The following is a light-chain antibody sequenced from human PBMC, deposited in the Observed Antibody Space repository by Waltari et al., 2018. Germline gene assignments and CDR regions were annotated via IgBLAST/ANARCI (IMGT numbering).Light chain of an antibody. V-gene: IGKV1-33*01. CDR1: QDISNF. Sequence: DIQMNQSPSSMSASVGDRVTITCQASQDISNFLNWYQQKPGKAPKLLIYYAANSETGVPSRFSGSAYGTDFTFTISSLQPEDIATYYCQQYANFPLTIGGGTKLEI. J-gene: IGKJ4*01. CDR3: QQYANFPLT. CDR2: YAA.